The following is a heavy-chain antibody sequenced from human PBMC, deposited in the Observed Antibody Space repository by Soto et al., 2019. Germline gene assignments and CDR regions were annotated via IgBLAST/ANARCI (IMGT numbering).Heavy chain of an antibody. CDR1: GYTFSNNG. V-gene: IGHV1-18*01. D-gene: IGHD1-26*01. CDR2: ISAYTGNT. CDR3: ARKGGEWEPADY. J-gene: IGHJ4*02. Sequence: QVQLVQSGAEVKSPGASVKVSCKASGYTFSNNGINRVRQAPGQGLEWMGWISAYTGNTKYAQSFQGRVTMTTDTSTSTAYLELRTLRYDDTAVYYCARKGGEWEPADYWGQGTLVTVSS.